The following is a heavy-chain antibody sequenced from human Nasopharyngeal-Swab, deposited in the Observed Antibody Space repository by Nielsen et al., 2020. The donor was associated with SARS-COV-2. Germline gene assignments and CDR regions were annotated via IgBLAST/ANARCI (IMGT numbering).Heavy chain of an antibody. CDR2: INENASKR. J-gene: IGHJ6*02. CDR1: RIHLSGFW. Sequence: ESLKIPCVGSRIHLSGFWMNWVRQAPGKGLEWVANINENASKRNYVDSVRGRFTISRDDAKNVGYLEMSSLRADDAAVYYCGRAMDVWGQGTTVTVS. CDR3: GRAMDV. V-gene: IGHV3-7*02.